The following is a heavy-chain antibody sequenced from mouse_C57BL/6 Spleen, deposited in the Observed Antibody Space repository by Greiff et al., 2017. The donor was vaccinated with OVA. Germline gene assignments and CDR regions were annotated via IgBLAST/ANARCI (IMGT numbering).Heavy chain of an antibody. J-gene: IGHJ1*03. V-gene: IGHV5-16*01. CDR2: INYDGSST. D-gene: IGHD1-1*01. Sequence: EVQRVESEGGLVQPGRSMKLSCTASGFTFSDYYMAWVRQVPEKGLEWVANINYDGSSTYYLDSLKSRFIISRDNAKNILYLQMSSLKSEDTATYYCAKGSSYGYFDVWGTGTTVTVSS. CDR1: GFTFSDYY. CDR3: AKGSSYGYFDV.